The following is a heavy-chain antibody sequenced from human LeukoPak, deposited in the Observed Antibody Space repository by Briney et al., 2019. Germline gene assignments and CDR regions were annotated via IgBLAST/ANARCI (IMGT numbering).Heavy chain of an antibody. V-gene: IGHV5-51*01. CDR2: IYPGDSDT. J-gene: IGHJ4*02. Sequence: GESMKISCKGSGYTFTTYWIAWVRQMPGKGLEWIGIIYPGDSDTRYSPSFQGQVTISADKSISTAYLQWSSLKASDTAMFYCARLGITGATLYYFDYWGQGTLVTVSS. CDR3: ARLGITGATLYYFDY. CDR1: GYTFTTYW. D-gene: IGHD1-20*01.